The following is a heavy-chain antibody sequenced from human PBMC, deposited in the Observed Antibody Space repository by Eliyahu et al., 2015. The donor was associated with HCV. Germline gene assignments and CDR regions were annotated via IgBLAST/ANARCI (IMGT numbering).Heavy chain of an antibody. CDR1: GXSXSSXXY. V-gene: IGHV4-38-2*01. D-gene: IGHD3-10*01. Sequence: QVQLXESGPGLVKPSETLSLTCAVSGXSXSSXXYWGWXRQPPGKGLEWIGSIYHSGSTYYNPSLKSRVTXSVDTSKNQFSLKLSSVTAADTVVYYCARSGPSGSTIRSWYTQRSINWFDPWGQGTLVTVSS. CDR2: IYHSGST. CDR3: ARSGPSGSTIRSWYTQRSINWFDP. J-gene: IGHJ5*02.